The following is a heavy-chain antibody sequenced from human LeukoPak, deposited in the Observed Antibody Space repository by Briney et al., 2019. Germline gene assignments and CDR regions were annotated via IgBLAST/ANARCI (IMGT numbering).Heavy chain of an antibody. CDR1: GGSFSGYY. V-gene: IGHV4-34*01. J-gene: IGHJ4*02. CDR2: INHSGST. CDR3: ARRFESYYDFWSGYYSFDY. Sequence: PSETLSLTCAVYGGSFSGYYWSWIRQPPGKGLEWIGEINHSGSTNYNPSLKSRVTISVDTSKNQFSLKLSSVTAADTAVYYCARRFESYYDFWSGYYSFDYWGQGTLVTVSS. D-gene: IGHD3-3*01.